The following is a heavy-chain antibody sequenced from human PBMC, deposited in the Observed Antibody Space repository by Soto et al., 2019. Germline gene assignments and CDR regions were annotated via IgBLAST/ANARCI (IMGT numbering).Heavy chain of an antibody. J-gene: IGHJ6*02. D-gene: IGHD1-26*01. CDR3: ARDSIGTVGASSWYYYGMDV. Sequence: GGSLRLSCAASGFTFSSYGMHWVRQAPGKGLEWVAVIWYDGSNKYYADSVKGRFTISRDNSKNTLYLQMNSLRAEDTAVYYCARDSIGTVGASSWYYYGMDVWGQGTTVTVSS. CDR2: IWYDGSNK. CDR1: GFTFSSYG. V-gene: IGHV3-33*01.